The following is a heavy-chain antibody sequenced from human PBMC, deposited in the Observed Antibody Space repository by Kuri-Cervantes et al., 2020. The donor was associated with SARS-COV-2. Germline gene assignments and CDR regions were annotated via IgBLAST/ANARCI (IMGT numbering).Heavy chain of an antibody. V-gene: IGHV3-21*01. CDR3: ATPAPEYGGNSGGWVF. D-gene: IGHD4-23*01. CDR1: GFTFSSYS. Sequence: GESLKISCAASGFTFSSYSMDWVRQVPGKGLEWVSSISSSSSYIYYADSVKGRFTISRDNAKNSLYLQMNSLRAEDTAVYYCATPAPEYGGNSGGWVFWGRGTLVTVFS. J-gene: IGHJ2*01. CDR2: ISSSSSYI.